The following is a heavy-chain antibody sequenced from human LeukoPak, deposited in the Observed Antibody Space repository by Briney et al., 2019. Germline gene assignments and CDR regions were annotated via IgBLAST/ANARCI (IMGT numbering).Heavy chain of an antibody. CDR1: GYTFTGYY. CDR3: ARGQRSSRAYYFDY. V-gene: IGHV1-2*02. Sequence: ASVKVSCKASGYTFTGYYMHWARQAPGQGLEWMGWINPNSGGTNYAQKFQGRVTMTRDTSISTAYMELSRLRSDDTAVYYCARGQRSSRAYYFDYWGQGTLVTVSS. CDR2: INPNSGGT. D-gene: IGHD6-25*01. J-gene: IGHJ4*02.